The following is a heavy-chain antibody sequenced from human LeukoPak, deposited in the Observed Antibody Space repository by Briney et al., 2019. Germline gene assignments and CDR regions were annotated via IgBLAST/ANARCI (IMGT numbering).Heavy chain of an antibody. J-gene: IGHJ6*02. CDR3: TKFIGSSWSYYYYGMDV. CDR1: GFTFSSYA. CDR2: ISGRDGST. V-gene: IGHV3-23*01. Sequence: GGSLRLSCAASGFTFSSYAMTWVRQAPGKGLEWVSTISGRDGSTFYADSVKGRFTISRDNSKNTLYLQMNSLRAEDTAIYYCTKFIGSSWSYYYYGMDVWGQGTTVTVSS. D-gene: IGHD6-13*01.